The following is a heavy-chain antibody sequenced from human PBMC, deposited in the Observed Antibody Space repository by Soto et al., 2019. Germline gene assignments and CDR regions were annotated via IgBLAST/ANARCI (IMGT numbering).Heavy chain of an antibody. J-gene: IGHJ5*02. CDR2: IYYSGST. Sequence: PSETLSLTSTVSGGSISSYYWSWIRQPPGKGLEWIGYIYYSGSTNYNPSLKSRVTISVDTSKNQFSLKLSSVTAADTAVYYCARDYNHPPYSSRYFEGSYDGGGFDPWGQGTLVTVSS. CDR3: ARDYNHPPYSSRYFEGSYDGGGFDP. D-gene: IGHD6-13*01. V-gene: IGHV4-59*01. CDR1: GGSISSYY.